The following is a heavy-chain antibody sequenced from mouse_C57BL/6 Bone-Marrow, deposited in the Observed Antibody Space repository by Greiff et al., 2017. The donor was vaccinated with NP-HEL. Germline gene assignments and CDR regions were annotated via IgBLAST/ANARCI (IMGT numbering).Heavy chain of an antibody. D-gene: IGHD2-1*01. V-gene: IGHV1-61*01. Sequence: VKLQQPGAELVRPGSSVKLSCKASGYTFTSYWMDWVKQRPGQGLEWIGNIYPSDSETHYNQKFKDKATLTVDKSSSTAYMQLSRLTSEDSAVYYCARRGGNYFWYFDVWGTGTTVTVSS. CDR1: GYTFTSYW. CDR3: ARRGGNYFWYFDV. J-gene: IGHJ1*03. CDR2: IYPSDSET.